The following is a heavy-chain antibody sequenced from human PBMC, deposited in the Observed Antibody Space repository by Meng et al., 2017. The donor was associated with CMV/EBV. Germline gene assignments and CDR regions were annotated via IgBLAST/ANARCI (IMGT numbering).Heavy chain of an antibody. Sequence: ASVKVSCKASGYTFTGYYMHWVRQAPGQGLEWMGWINPSSGGTNYAQKFQGRVTMTRDTSISTAYMELSRLRSDDTAVYYCARELGSYDAFDIWGQGTMVTVSS. CDR2: INPSSGGT. V-gene: IGHV1-2*02. CDR3: ARELGSYDAFDI. D-gene: IGHD3-10*01. CDR1: GYTFTGYY. J-gene: IGHJ3*02.